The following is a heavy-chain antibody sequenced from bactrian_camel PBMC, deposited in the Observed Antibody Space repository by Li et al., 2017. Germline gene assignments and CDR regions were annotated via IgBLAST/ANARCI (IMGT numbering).Heavy chain of an antibody. Sequence: HVQLVESGGGSVQAGRSLRLSCVASGYTHSPYVHSMGWFRQAPGQKREAVAAITTGGSSTMYHDSVKGRFTISRESGKNTVHLQMNSLMPEDSGVYYCAGDRSYGAWYMESQYKYWGRGTQVTVS. D-gene: IGHD6*01. CDR3: AGDRSYGAWYMESQYKY. J-gene: IGHJ4*01. CDR1: GYTHSPYVHS. V-gene: IGHV3S53*01. CDR2: ITTGGSST.